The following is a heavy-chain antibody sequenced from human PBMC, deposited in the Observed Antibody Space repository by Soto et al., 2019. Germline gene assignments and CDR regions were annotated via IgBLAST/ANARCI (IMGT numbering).Heavy chain of an antibody. V-gene: IGHV3-33*01. CDR3: ARGGAYFYWLSFDY. Sequence: QVQLVESGGGVVQPGRSLRLSCAASGFTFSSYGMHWVRQAPGKGLEWVAVIWYDGSNKYYADSVKGRFTISRDNSKKTLYLQMNSLRAEDTAGYYCARGGAYFYWLSFDYWGQGTLVTVSS. CDR2: IWYDGSNK. CDR1: GFTFSSYG. D-gene: IGHD3-9*01. J-gene: IGHJ4*02.